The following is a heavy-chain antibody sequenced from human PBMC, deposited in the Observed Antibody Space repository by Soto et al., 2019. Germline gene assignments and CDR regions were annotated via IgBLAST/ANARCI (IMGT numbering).Heavy chain of an antibody. V-gene: IGHV5-51*01. CDR1: GYIFSIYW. CDR3: ARLGSGTPLYYGMDV. Sequence: GESLKISCKASGYIFSIYWIGWVRQMPGKGLEWMGIIYPGDSDTRYNPSFQGQVTISVDKSTSTAYLEWNSLKASDTAIYYCARLGSGTPLYYGMDVWGQGTTVTV. D-gene: IGHD1-1*01. CDR2: IYPGDSDT. J-gene: IGHJ6*02.